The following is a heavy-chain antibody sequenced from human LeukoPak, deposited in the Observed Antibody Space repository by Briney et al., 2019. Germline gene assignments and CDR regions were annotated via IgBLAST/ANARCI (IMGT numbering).Heavy chain of an antibody. V-gene: IGHV1-18*01. J-gene: IGHJ4*02. CDR3: ARIVYYGSGSYYCQGFDY. Sequence: ASVKVSCKASGYTFTSYGISWVRQAPGQGLEWMGWISAYNGNTNYAQKLQGRVTMTSDTSTSTAYMELRSLRSDDTAVYYCARIVYYGSGSYYCQGFDYWGQGTLVTVSS. CDR1: GYTFTSYG. CDR2: ISAYNGNT. D-gene: IGHD3-10*01.